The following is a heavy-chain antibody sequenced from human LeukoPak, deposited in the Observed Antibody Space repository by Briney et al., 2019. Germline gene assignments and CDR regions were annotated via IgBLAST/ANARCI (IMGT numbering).Heavy chain of an antibody. V-gene: IGHV1-69*01. Sequence: ASVNVSCKASGGTLSSYAISWVRQAPGQGLEWIGGIIPIFSTANYAQKFQGRVTITADESTSTAYMELSSLRSDDTAVYYCGRGPKAGGPHHDMDVWGRGTTVTVSS. D-gene: IGHD2-15*01. CDR3: GRGPKAGGPHHDMDV. CDR2: IIPIFSTA. CDR1: GGTLSSYA. J-gene: IGHJ6*02.